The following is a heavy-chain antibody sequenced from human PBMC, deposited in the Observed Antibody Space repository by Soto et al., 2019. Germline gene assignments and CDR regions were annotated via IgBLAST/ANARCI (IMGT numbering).Heavy chain of an antibody. J-gene: IGHJ5*02. V-gene: IGHV1-8*02. D-gene: IGHD3-16*01. Sequence: QVQLVQSGAEVKEPWASVRVSCKASGYTFINYDISWVRQATGQGLEWMGWMNPGSGETGYANKFQGRVTMTRDASTSTAHRELSSLTSEDRAVYYRARMASFGTLNWFDPWGQGTLVTVSS. CDR1: GYTFINYD. CDR3: ARMASFGTLNWFDP. CDR2: MNPGSGET.